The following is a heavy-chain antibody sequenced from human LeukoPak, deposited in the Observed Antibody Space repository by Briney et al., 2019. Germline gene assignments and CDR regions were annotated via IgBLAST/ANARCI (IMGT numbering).Heavy chain of an antibody. J-gene: IGHJ5*02. CDR1: GYTLTELS. CDR2: FDSEDGET. V-gene: IGHV1-24*01. CDR3: ATAGSRLQSNWFDP. D-gene: IGHD4-11*01. Sequence: ASVKVSCKVSGYTLTELSMHWVRQAPGKGLEWMGGFDSEDGETIYAQKFQGRVTMTEDTSTDTAYMELSSLRSEDTAVYYCATAGSRLQSNWFDPWGQGTLVTVSS.